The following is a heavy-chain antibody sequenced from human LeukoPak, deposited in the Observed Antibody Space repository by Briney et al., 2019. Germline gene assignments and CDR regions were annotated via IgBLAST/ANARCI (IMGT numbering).Heavy chain of an antibody. J-gene: IGHJ5*02. CDR3: ARDLSSGSYYVWFDP. D-gene: IGHD1-26*01. V-gene: IGHV3-48*03. CDR2: ISSSGSTI. Sequence: GGSLRLSCAASGFTFSSYEMNWVRQAPGKGLEWVSYISSSGSTIYYADSVKGRFTISRDNAKNSLYLQMNSLRAEDTAVYYCARDLSSGSYYVWFDPWGQGTLVTVSS. CDR1: GFTFSSYE.